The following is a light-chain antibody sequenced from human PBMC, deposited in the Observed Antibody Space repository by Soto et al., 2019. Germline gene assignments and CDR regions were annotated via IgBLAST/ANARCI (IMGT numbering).Light chain of an antibody. Sequence: DIVLTQSPATLSLSPGARATLSCRASQSVGYSLAWYQQRPGQAPTLLISDASTRAPGIPDRFSGSGSGTDFTLTISRLQPEDYALYYCQQYGPSLITFGQGTRLEIK. CDR1: QSVGYS. CDR3: QQYGPSLIT. J-gene: IGKJ5*01. V-gene: IGKV3-20*01. CDR2: DAS.